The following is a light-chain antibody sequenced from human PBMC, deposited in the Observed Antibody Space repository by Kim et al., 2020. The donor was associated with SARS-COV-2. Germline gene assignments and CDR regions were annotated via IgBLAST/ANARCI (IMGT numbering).Light chain of an antibody. V-gene: IGKV1-5*03. CDR2: QAS. CDR1: QIIHTY. CDR3: QHYIRFPYT. J-gene: IGKJ2*01. Sequence: SASVGDRVTITCRASQIIHTYLAWYQQKPGKAPNLLIYQASSLQIGVPSRFSGSGSGAEFTLTISSLQPDDFATYYCQHYIRFPYTFGQGTKLEIK.